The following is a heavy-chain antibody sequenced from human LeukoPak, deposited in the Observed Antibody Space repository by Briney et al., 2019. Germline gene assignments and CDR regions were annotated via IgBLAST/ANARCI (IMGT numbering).Heavy chain of an antibody. CDR2: ISGSGGST. CDR1: GFTFTTYD. D-gene: IGHD3-10*01. CDR3: AKGALWFGELPYFDY. Sequence: GGSLRLSCAASGFTFTTYDMHWVRQATGKGLEWVSAISGSGGSTYYADSVKGRFTISRDNSKNTLYLQMNSLRAEDTAVYYCAKGALWFGELPYFDYWGQGTLVTVSS. J-gene: IGHJ4*02. V-gene: IGHV3-23*01.